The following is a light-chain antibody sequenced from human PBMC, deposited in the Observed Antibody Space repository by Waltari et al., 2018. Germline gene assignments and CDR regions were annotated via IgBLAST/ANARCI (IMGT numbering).Light chain of an antibody. Sequence: DIVMTQSPDSLAVSLGERATINYKSSQSVLCSSNNKNYLAWYQQKPGQPPKLLIYWASTRESGVPDRFSGSGSGTDFTLTISNLQAEDVAVYYCQQYYSTPWTFGQGTKVEIK. CDR1: QSVLCSSNNKNY. CDR2: WAS. J-gene: IGKJ1*01. V-gene: IGKV4-1*01. CDR3: QQYYSTPWT.